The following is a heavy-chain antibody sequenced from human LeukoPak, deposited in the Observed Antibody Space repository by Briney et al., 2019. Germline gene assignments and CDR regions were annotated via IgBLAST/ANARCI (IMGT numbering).Heavy chain of an antibody. V-gene: IGHV3-33*01. D-gene: IGHD6-25*01. CDR3: ARSRPRYYYYGMDV. Sequence: PGGSLRLSCAASGFTFSSYGMHWVRQAPGKGLEWVAVIWYDGSNKYYADSVKGRFTISRDNSKNTLYLQMNNLRAEDTAVYYCARSRPRYYYYGMDVWGQGTTVTVSS. CDR2: IWYDGSNK. CDR1: GFTFSSYG. J-gene: IGHJ6*02.